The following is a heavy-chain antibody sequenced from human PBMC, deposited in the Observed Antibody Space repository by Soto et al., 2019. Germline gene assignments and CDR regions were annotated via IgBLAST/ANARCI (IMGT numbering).Heavy chain of an antibody. D-gene: IGHD5-12*01. V-gene: IGHV1-18*01. CDR3: ARETYGYSGLRTADY. Sequence: ASVKVSCKASGYTFTSYGISWVRQAPGQGHEWMGWISAYNGNTNYAQKLQGRVTMTTDTSTSTAYMELRSLRSDDTAVYYCARETYGYSGLRTADYWGQGTLVTVSS. J-gene: IGHJ4*02. CDR1: GYTFTSYG. CDR2: ISAYNGNT.